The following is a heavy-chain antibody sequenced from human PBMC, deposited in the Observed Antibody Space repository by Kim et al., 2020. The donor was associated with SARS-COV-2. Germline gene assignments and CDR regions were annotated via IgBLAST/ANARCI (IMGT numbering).Heavy chain of an antibody. CDR3: ARGAGYSGYDWFDS. CDR1: GYGSTSYW. J-gene: IGHJ5*01. CDR2: IHLGDSDT. V-gene: IGHV5-51*01. D-gene: IGHD5-12*01. Sequence: GESLKISCKGSGYGSTSYWIGWVRQMPGKGLEWMGFIHLGDSDTRYSPSFQGQVTTSADRSIVTAYLPWSSLRASDTAIYYCARGAGYSGYDWFDSWGRGTLVTVSS.